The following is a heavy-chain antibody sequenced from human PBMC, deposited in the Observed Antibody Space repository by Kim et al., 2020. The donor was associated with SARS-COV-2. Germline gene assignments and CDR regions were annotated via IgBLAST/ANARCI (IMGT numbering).Heavy chain of an antibody. CDR1: GGSISSGSYY. CDR3: AGDSGEVRGYYYYGMYV. D-gene: IGHD3-10*01. Sequence: SETLSLTCTVSGGSISSGSYYWSWIRQPAGKGLEWIGRIYTSGSTNYNPSLKSRVTISVDTSKNRFSLKLSSGTAADTAVYYCAGDSGEVRGYYYYGMYVWGPGTTVTVSS. CDR2: IYTSGST. V-gene: IGHV4-61*02. J-gene: IGHJ6*02.